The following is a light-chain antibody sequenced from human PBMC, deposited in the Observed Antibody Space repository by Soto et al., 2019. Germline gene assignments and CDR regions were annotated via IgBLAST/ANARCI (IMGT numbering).Light chain of an antibody. CDR2: AAS. V-gene: IGKV1-8*01. Sequence: AIRMTQSPSSFSASTGDRVTITCRASQGISSYLAWYQQKPGKAPKLLIYAASTLQSGVQSRFDGSGSGTDFTLTINCLQSEDFATYYCQQYYSYPITFGQGTRLEIK. J-gene: IGKJ5*01. CDR1: QGISSY. CDR3: QQYYSYPIT.